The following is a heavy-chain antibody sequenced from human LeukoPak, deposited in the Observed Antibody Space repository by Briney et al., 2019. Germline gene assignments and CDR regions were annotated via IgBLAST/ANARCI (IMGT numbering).Heavy chain of an antibody. CDR3: ARWLSGWYVLDY. CDR1: GFTFSSYS. Sequence: GGSLRLSCAASGFTFSSYSMNWVRQAPGKGLEWVSSISSSSSYIYYADSVKGRFTISRDNAKNSLYLQMNSLRAEDTAVYYCARWLSGWYVLDYWGQGTLVTVSS. CDR2: ISSSSSYI. D-gene: IGHD6-19*01. V-gene: IGHV3-21*04. J-gene: IGHJ4*02.